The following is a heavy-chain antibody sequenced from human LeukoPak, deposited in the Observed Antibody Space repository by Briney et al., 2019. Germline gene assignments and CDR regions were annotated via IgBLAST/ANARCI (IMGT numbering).Heavy chain of an antibody. J-gene: IGHJ5*02. D-gene: IGHD4/OR15-4a*01. CDR3: ARDAYGTNRFDP. Sequence: ASVKVSCKASGYTFTCYYMHWVRQAPGQGLEWMGRINPNSGGTNYAQKFQGRVTMTRDTSISTAYMELSRLRSDDTAVYYCARDAYGTNRFDPWGQGTLVTVSS. CDR2: INPNSGGT. CDR1: GYTFTCYY. V-gene: IGHV1-2*06.